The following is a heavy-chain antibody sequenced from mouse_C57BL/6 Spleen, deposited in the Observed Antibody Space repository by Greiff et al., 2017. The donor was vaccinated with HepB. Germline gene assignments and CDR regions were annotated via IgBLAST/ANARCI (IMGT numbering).Heavy chain of an antibody. V-gene: IGHV1-80*01. J-gene: IGHJ2*01. D-gene: IGHD1-1*01. CDR2: IYPGDGDT. CDR3: ARREFITTVVAPFDY. Sequence: QVQLKQSGAELVKPGASVKISCKASGYAFSSYWMNWVKQRPGKGLEWIGQIYPGDGDTNYNGKFKGKATLTADKSSSTAYMQLSSLTSEDSAVYFCARREFITTVVAPFDYWGQGTTLTVSS. CDR1: GYAFSSYW.